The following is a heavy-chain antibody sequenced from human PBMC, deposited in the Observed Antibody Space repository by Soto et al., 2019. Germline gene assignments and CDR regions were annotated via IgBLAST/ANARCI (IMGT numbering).Heavy chain of an antibody. J-gene: IGHJ3*02. CDR1: GFTFSSYG. CDR3: AREDGYLEGGAFDI. V-gene: IGHV3-33*01. Sequence: QVQLVESGGGVVQPGRSLRLSCAASGFTFSSYGMHWVRQAPGKGLEWVAVIWYDGSNKHYADSVKGRFTISRDNSKNTLDLKMNSLRAEDTAVYYCAREDGYLEGGAFDIWGQGTMVTVSS. CDR2: IWYDGSNK. D-gene: IGHD5-12*01.